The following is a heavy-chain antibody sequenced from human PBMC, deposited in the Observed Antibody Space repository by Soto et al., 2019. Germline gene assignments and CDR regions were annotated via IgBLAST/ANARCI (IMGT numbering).Heavy chain of an antibody. V-gene: IGHV3-23*01. D-gene: IGHD3-3*01. CDR3: AKGVEWLLYRLGISDY. CDR1: GFTFSSYA. J-gene: IGHJ4*02. Sequence: GGSLRLSCAASGFTFSSYAMSWVRQAPGKGLEWVSAISGSGGSTYYADSVKGRFTISRDNSKNTLYLQMNSLRAEDTAVYYCAKGVEWLLYRLGISDYWGQGTLVTVSS. CDR2: ISGSGGST.